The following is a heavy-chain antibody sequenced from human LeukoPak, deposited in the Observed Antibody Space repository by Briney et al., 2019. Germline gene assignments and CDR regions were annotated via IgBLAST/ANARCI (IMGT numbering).Heavy chain of an antibody. V-gene: IGHV4-39*01. J-gene: IGHJ4*02. CDR1: GGSISSSSYY. CDR2: IYYSGST. Sequence: PSETLSLTCTVSGGSISSSSYYWGWIRQPPGKGLEWIGSIYYSGSTYYHPSLKSRVTISVDTSKNQFSLKLSSVTAADTAVYYCARHPSGYSDYWGQGTLVTVSS. D-gene: IGHD3-3*01. CDR3: ARHPSGYSDY.